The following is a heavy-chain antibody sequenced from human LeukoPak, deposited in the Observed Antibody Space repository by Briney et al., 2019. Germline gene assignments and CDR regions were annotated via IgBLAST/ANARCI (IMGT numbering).Heavy chain of an antibody. V-gene: IGHV4-38-2*02. J-gene: IGHJ6*03. CDR3: ASVRRGFGESSKYYSYYYMDV. D-gene: IGHD3-10*01. CDR2: IYHSGST. Sequence: SETLSLTCTVSGYSIRSDYYWGWIRQPPGKGLEWIGSIYHSGSTYYNPSLKSRVTISVDTSKNQFSLKLSAVTAADTAVYYCASVRRGFGESSKYYSYYYMDVWGNGTTVTISS. CDR1: GYSIRSDYY.